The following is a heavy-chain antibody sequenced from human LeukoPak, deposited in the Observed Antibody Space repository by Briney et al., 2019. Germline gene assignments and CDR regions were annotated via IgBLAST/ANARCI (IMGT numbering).Heavy chain of an antibody. V-gene: IGHV3-48*03. J-gene: IGHJ4*02. CDR2: ISSSGTII. CDR1: GFTFSSFE. D-gene: IGHD3-22*01. Sequence: GGSLRLSCAASGFTFSSFEMNWVRQAPGKGLEWVSYISSSGTIIYHADSVKGRFTISRDNAKNSLYLQMNSLRAEDTAVYYCVKVDTWGQGTLVTVSS. CDR3: VKVDT.